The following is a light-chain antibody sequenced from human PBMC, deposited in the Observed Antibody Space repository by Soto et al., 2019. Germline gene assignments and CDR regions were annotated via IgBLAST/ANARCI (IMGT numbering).Light chain of an antibody. CDR1: SSDVGVYNY. CDR2: EVS. CDR3: SSSTSSSTYV. Sequence: QSLLTQPASVSGSPGQSITISCAGTSSDVGVYNYVSWYQQHPGKAPKLLLYEVSNRPSGVSNRFSGSKSGNTASLTISGLQTEDEANYYCSSSTSSSTYVFGTGTKVTVL. J-gene: IGLJ1*01. V-gene: IGLV2-14*01.